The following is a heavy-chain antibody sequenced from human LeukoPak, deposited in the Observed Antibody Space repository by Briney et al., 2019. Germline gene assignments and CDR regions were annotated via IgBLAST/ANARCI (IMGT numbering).Heavy chain of an antibody. Sequence: GGSLRLSCAASGFTFSSYAMSWVRQAPGKGLEWVSAISGSGGSTYYADSVKGRFTISRDNSKNTLYLQMNSLRAEDTAVYYCVKRTKNTIAVADYFDYWGQGTLVTVSS. CDR1: GFTFSSYA. D-gene: IGHD6-19*01. V-gene: IGHV3-23*01. J-gene: IGHJ4*02. CDR2: ISGSGGST. CDR3: VKRTKNTIAVADYFDY.